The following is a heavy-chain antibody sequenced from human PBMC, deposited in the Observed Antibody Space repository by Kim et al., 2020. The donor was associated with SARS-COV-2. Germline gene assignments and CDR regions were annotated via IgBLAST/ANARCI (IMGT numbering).Heavy chain of an antibody. V-gene: IGHV3-30*18. CDR1: GFIFSSYG. CDR3: AKDLFSGGTVDY. Sequence: GGSLRLSCAASGFIFSSYGMHWVRQAPGKGLEWVAVISYDGSNKYYADSVKGRFTISRDNSKNTLYLQMNSLRAEDTAVYYCAKDLFSGGTVDYWGQGTLVTVSS. J-gene: IGHJ4*02. D-gene: IGHD2-15*01. CDR2: ISYDGSNK.